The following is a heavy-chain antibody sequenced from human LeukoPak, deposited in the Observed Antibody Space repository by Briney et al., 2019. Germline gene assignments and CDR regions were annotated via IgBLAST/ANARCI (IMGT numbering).Heavy chain of an antibody. D-gene: IGHD2-15*01. CDR2: MNPNSGDT. CDR3: ARGSGILSVDKVYYYMDV. J-gene: IGHJ6*03. Sequence: ASVKVSCKASGYTFTSYDINWVRQATGQGLEWRGWMNPNSGDTGYAQKFPGRVTMTRNTSISTAYMELSSLRSEDTAVYYCARGSGILSVDKVYYYMDVWGKGTTVTVSS. V-gene: IGHV1-8*01. CDR1: GYTFTSYD.